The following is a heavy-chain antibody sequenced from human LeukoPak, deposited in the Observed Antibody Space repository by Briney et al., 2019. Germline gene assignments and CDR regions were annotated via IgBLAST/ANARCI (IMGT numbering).Heavy chain of an antibody. CDR1: GYSFTSYV. CDR2: ISAYNGNT. Sequence: ASVKVSCKASGYSFTSYVISWVRQAPGQGLEWMGRISAYNGNTNYAQKLQGRVTMTTDTSTSTAYMELRSLRSDDTAVYYCARDRATYYDILTGYYMGYYYYGMDVWGQGTTVTVSS. V-gene: IGHV1-18*01. CDR3: ARDRATYYDILTGYYMGYYYYGMDV. J-gene: IGHJ6*02. D-gene: IGHD3-9*01.